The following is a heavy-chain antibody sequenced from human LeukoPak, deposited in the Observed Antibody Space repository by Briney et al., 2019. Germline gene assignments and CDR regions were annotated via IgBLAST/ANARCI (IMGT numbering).Heavy chain of an antibody. V-gene: IGHV1-2*02. D-gene: IGHD3-10*01. Sequence: ASVKVSCKASGYTFSGFYIHWVRQAPGQGLEWMGWINPNSGVTNYAQKLQGRVTITRDTSIDTAYMQLSRLRSDDTAVYYCAKDLAWFGELSYNWFDPWGQGTLVTVSS. CDR1: GYTFSGFY. CDR3: AKDLAWFGELSYNWFDP. J-gene: IGHJ5*02. CDR2: INPNSGVT.